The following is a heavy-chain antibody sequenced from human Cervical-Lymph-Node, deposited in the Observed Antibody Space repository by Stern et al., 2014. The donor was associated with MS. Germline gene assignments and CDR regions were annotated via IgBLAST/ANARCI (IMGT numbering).Heavy chain of an antibody. CDR2: INPSGAT. CDR3: AVRYCSGGRCYSVPDV. Sequence: QLVQSWSEVKKPVASVKVSCKASEYTHNNYLIHCVRQAPGQRPDWMGVINPSGATNYAQKVQDRVTMTTDASTSTFYMELSRLRSEDTAVYYCAVRYCSGGRCYSVPDVWGQGTTVIVSS. J-gene: IGHJ6*02. CDR1: EYTHNNYL. D-gene: IGHD2-15*01. V-gene: IGHV1-46*02.